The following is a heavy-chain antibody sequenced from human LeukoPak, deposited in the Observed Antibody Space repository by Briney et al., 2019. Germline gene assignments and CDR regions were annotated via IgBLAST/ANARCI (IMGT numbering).Heavy chain of an antibody. V-gene: IGHV3-23*01. J-gene: IGHJ4*02. CDR2: ISNSGGST. D-gene: IGHD4-17*01. Sequence: GGTLRLSCAASGFTFNNYGMNWVRQDPGKGLEWVSTISNSGGSTYYADSVKGRFIISRDNSKNTLYLQMNSLRGEDTAAYYCAKLGDYGYWGQGTLVTVYS. CDR3: AKLGDYGY. CDR1: GFTFNNYG.